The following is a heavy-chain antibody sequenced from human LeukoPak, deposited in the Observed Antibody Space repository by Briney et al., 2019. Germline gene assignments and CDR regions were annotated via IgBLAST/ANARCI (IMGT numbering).Heavy chain of an antibody. D-gene: IGHD3-10*01. V-gene: IGHV1-18*01. J-gene: IGHJ4*02. Sequence: ASVKVSCKASGYTFTSYGISWVRQAPGQGLEWMGWISAYNGNTNYAQKLRGRVTMTTDTSTSTAYMELRSLRSDDTAVCYCARVRYYGSGSYFSTGGYYFDYWGQGTLVTVSS. CDR2: ISAYNGNT. CDR1: GYTFTSYG. CDR3: ARVRYYGSGSYFSTGGYYFDY.